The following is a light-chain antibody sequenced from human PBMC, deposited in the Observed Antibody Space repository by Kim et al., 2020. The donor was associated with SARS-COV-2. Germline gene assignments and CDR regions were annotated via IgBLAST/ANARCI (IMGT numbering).Light chain of an antibody. J-gene: IGLJ1*01. CDR1: SSDVGGYNY. V-gene: IGLV2-14*04. CDR3: SSYTSSSTYV. Sequence: GQSLTVSCTGTSSDVGGYNYVSWYQQHPGKAPKLMIYDVSKRPSGVSNRFSVSKSGNTASLTISGLQAEDEADYYCSSYTSSSTYVFGTGTKVTVL. CDR2: DVS.